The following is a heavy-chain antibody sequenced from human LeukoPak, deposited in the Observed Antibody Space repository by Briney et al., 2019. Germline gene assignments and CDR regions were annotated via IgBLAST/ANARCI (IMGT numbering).Heavy chain of an antibody. Sequence: SETLSLTCIVSDGSISGYYWNWIRQSPGKGLEWIGYIYYRGNTDYTPSLKSRVSISIDTSKKQFSLRLRSVSAADTAVYYCARGGESSAWYFQRWDQGTLVTVSS. V-gene: IGHV4-59*01. CDR3: ARGGESSAWYFQR. CDR1: DGSISGYY. CDR2: IYYRGNT. D-gene: IGHD3-22*01. J-gene: IGHJ1*01.